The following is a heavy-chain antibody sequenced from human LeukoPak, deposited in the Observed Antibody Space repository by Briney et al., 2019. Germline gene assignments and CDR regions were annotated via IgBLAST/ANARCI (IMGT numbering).Heavy chain of an antibody. V-gene: IGHV1-2*02. Sequence: VASVKVSCKASGYTFTDYYMHWVRQAPGQGLEWMGWINPNSGGTNYAQKFQGRVTMTRDTSISTAYMELSRLRSDDTAVYYCARVLRELLDFNWFDPWGQGTLVTVSS. D-gene: IGHD1-26*01. CDR2: INPNSGGT. CDR3: ARVLRELLDFNWFDP. J-gene: IGHJ5*02. CDR1: GYTFTDYY.